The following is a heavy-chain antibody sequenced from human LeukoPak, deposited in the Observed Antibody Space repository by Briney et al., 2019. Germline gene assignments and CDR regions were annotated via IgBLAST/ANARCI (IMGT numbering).Heavy chain of an antibody. D-gene: IGHD5-12*01. V-gene: IGHV3-23*01. Sequence: PGGSLRLSCAASGFTFSSYAMSWVRQAPGKGLEWVSGISGSGGSTYYADSVKGRFTTSRDNSKNTVDLQMNSLRAEDTAVYYCAKDTGYSAYKRFDFWGQGTLVTVSS. J-gene: IGHJ4*02. CDR1: GFTFSSYA. CDR2: ISGSGGST. CDR3: AKDTGYSAYKRFDF.